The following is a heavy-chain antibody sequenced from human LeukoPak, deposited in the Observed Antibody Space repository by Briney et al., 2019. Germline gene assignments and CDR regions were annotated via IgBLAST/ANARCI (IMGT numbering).Heavy chain of an antibody. V-gene: IGHV1-18*01. CDR3: ARLRYYYYGSGSHRPLDY. J-gene: IGHJ4*02. CDR1: GYTLTELS. D-gene: IGHD3-10*01. Sequence: ASVKVSCKVSGYTLTELSMYWVRQAPGQGLEWMGWISAYNGNTNYAQKLQGRVTMTTDTSTSTAYMELRSLRSDDTAVYYCARLRYYYYGSGSHRPLDYWGQGTLVTVSS. CDR2: ISAYNGNT.